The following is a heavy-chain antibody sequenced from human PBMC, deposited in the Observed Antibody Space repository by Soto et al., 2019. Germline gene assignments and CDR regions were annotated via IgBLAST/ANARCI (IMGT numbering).Heavy chain of an antibody. CDR3: AKGGDVWGSYHAGFQQ. CDR2: IRTTGTST. Sequence: EVQLLESGGGLVQPGGSLRLSCAASGFTFSKSAMSWVRQAPGKGLEWVSVIRTTGTSTYHADSVKGRFTVSRDNSYNTVFLQMNSLRPDDTAVYYCAKGGDVWGSYHAGFQQWGQGTLVIVSS. J-gene: IGHJ1*01. D-gene: IGHD3-16*02. CDR1: GFTFSKSA. V-gene: IGHV3-23*01.